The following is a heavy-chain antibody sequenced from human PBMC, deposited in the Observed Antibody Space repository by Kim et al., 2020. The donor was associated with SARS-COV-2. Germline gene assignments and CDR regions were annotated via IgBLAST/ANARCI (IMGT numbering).Heavy chain of an antibody. Sequence: GGSLRLSCAASGFTFSNAWMSWVRQAPGKGLEWVGRIKSKTDGGTTDYAAPVKGRFTISRDDSKNTLYLQMNSLKTEDTAVYYCTTEWGYCSGGSCYAGDYWGQGTLVTVSS. V-gene: IGHV3-15*01. J-gene: IGHJ4*02. D-gene: IGHD2-15*01. CDR2: IKSKTDGGTT. CDR1: GFTFSNAW. CDR3: TTEWGYCSGGSCYAGDY.